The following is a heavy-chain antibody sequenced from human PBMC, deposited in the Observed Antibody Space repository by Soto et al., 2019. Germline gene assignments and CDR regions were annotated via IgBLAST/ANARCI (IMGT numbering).Heavy chain of an antibody. V-gene: IGHV3-53*01. CDR2: IYKGDST. J-gene: IGHJ1*01. CDR1: GLNVRCQF. D-gene: IGHD2-2*02. CDR3: ARGPSYCTSTSCYTGHYQH. Sequence: EVPPVESGRGLIQPGGSLRLPCSASGLNVRCQFLSLGRQGPGEGLEWGSGIYKGDSTDCADSVKGRFTISRDNSKNPLYLQMNSLRAEDTAVYYCARGPSYCTSTSCYTGHYQHWGQGTLVTVSS.